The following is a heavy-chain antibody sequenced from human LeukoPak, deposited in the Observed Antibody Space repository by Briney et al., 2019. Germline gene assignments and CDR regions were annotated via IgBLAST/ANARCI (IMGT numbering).Heavy chain of an antibody. J-gene: IGHJ4*02. V-gene: IGHV4-4*07. CDR3: ARASPPAYCSSGSCYFDS. CDR1: GGSTSSYY. D-gene: IGHD2-15*01. CDR2: IYTSGST. Sequence: SETLSLTCTVSGGSTSSYYWSWIRQPAGKGLEWIGRIYTSGSTDYNPSLKSRVTISRDTSKNEFSLILSSLTAADTAVYYCARASPPAYCSSGSCYFDSWGQGALVTVSS.